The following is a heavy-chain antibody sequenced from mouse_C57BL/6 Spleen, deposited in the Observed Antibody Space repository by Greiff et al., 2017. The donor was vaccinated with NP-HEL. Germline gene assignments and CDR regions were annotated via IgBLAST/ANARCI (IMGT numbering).Heavy chain of an antibody. J-gene: IGHJ1*03. CDR2: IYPASGST. Sequence: QVQLQQPGAELVKPGASVKMSCKASGYTFTSYWIPWVKQRPGQGLEWIGDIYPASGSTNYNEKFKSKATLTVDTSSSTAYMQLSSLTSEDSAVYYCARSGDGVSRRYFDVWGTGTTVTVSS. D-gene: IGHD1-3*01. CDR1: GYTFTSYW. CDR3: ARSGDGVSRRYFDV. V-gene: IGHV1-55*01.